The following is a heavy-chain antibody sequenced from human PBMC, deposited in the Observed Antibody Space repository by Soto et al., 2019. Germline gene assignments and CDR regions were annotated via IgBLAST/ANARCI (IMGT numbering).Heavy chain of an antibody. CDR3: ERAGHSSSKEGANSLDP. V-gene: IGHV4-31*03. CDR1: IFSIISSGLYY. D-gene: IGHD6-6*01. CDR2: IYYSVST. Sequence: SSTXSLTCTVSIFSIISSGLYYCSCIRQHPVRGLEWIGYIYYSVSTYYNPSLKIRVTISVDTSNNQFSLKLSSVTAADTAVYYCERAGHSSSKEGANSLDPWGQGTLVTVSS. J-gene: IGHJ5*02.